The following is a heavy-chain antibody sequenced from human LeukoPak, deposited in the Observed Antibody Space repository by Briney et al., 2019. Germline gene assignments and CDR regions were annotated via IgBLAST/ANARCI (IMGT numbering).Heavy chain of an antibody. V-gene: IGHV4-34*01. J-gene: IGHJ3*02. CDR3: ARTPAVRGAPGSRIAFDI. CDR1: GGSFSGYY. CDR2: INHSGST. Sequence: SETLSLTCAVYGGSFSGYYWSWIRQPPGKGLEWIGGINHSGSTNYNPSLKSRVTISVDTSKNQFSLKLSSVTAADTAVYYCARTPAVRGAPGSRIAFDIWGQGTMVTVSS. D-gene: IGHD3-10*01.